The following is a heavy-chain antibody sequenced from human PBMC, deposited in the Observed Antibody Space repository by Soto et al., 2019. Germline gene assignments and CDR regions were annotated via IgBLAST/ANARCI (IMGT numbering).Heavy chain of an antibody. CDR2: IIPILGIA. CDR3: ARGRGIVVVPAAMQVDYYYYMDV. J-gene: IGHJ6*03. CDR1: GGTFSSYT. V-gene: IGHV1-69*02. Sequence: QVQLVQSGAEVKKPGSSVKVSCKASGGTFSSYTISWVRQAPGQGLEWMGRIIPILGIANYAQKFQGRVTITADKSTSTAYMELSSLRSEDTTVYYCARGRGIVVVPAAMQVDYYYYMDVWGKGTTVTVSS. D-gene: IGHD2-2*01.